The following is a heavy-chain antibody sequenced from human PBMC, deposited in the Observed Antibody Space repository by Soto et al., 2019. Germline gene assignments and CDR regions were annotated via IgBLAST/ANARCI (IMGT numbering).Heavy chain of an antibody. D-gene: IGHD3-10*01. J-gene: IGHJ5*02. CDR2: IYYSGST. V-gene: IGHV4-59*01. Sequence: QVQLQESGPGLVKPSETLSLTCTVSGGSISSYYWSWIRQPPGKGLEWIGYIYYSGSTNYNPSLKSRVTXSVXTXTNQFSLKLSSVTAADTAVYYCARELWFGELYSFDPWGQGTLVTVSS. CDR1: GGSISSYY. CDR3: ARELWFGELYSFDP.